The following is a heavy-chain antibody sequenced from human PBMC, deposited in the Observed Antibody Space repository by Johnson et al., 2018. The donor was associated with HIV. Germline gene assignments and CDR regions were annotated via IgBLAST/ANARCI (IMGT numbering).Heavy chain of an antibody. CDR2: IKKDGSEK. Sequence: VQLVESGGGVVQPGKSLTLSCVGSGLSFSNFGIHWVRQAPGKGLEWVANIKKDGSEKYYVDSVQGRFTISRDNAKNSLYLQMSSLRAEGTAVYYCVRDTEREAFDIWGQGTMVTVSS. D-gene: IGHD2-8*02. CDR1: GLSFSNFG. CDR3: VRDTEREAFDI. V-gene: IGHV3-7*05. J-gene: IGHJ3*02.